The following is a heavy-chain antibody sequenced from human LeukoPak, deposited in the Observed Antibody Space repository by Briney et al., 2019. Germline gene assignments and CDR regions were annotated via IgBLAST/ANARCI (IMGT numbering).Heavy chain of an antibody. CDR1: GGSISSTNW. CDR3: ARVPYCSGGSCNYYYYYGMDV. V-gene: IGHV4-4*02. D-gene: IGHD2-15*01. Sequence: SETLSLTCGVSGGSISSTNWWSWVRQPPGQGLEWIGEIGHSGNTNYNPSLRSRVTISVDTSQSQFSLKLSSVTAADTAVYYCARVPYCSGGSCNYYYYYGMDVWGQGTTVTVSS. CDR2: IGHSGNT. J-gene: IGHJ6*02.